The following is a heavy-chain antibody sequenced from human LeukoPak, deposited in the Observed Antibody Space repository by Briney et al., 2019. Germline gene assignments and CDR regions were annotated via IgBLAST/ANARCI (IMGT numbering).Heavy chain of an antibody. CDR2: IYVDGRTT. J-gene: IGHJ5*02. CDR3: IRDFRSADL. Sequence: GGSLRLSCVASGFTFSNYWMHWVRQPPGKGLVWVSRIYVDGRTTNYADSVKGRFTISRDNAKNTVYLEMNSLGVEDTATYYCIRDFRSADLWGQGTLVTVTS. CDR1: GFTFSNYW. V-gene: IGHV3-74*01.